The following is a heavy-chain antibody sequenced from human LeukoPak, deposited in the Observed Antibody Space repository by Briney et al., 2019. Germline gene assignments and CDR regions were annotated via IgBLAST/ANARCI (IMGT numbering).Heavy chain of an antibody. D-gene: IGHD3-22*01. CDR2: LKGDGSSK. V-gene: IGHV3-7*03. Sequence: GGSLRLSCAASGFTFSNYWMSWVHQAPGKGLEWVANLKGDGSSKYHMDSVKGRFTISRDNAKSSLYLQMNTLRAEDTAVYYCATSHDSSGNDWGQGTLVTVSS. CDR1: GFTFSNYW. CDR3: ATSHDSSGND. J-gene: IGHJ4*02.